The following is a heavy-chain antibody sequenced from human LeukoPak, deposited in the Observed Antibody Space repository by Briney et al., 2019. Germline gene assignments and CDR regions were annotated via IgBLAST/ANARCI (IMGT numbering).Heavy chain of an antibody. V-gene: IGHV3-30*18. Sequence: GGSLRLSCPPSGFTFRNYAMHGFRQAQGKGREWVAVISNDGRNKYYIDSVKGRFTISRDDSTNTLHLQMNSLRAEDTAVYYCAKDRSWTFDYWGLGTLVTVSS. J-gene: IGHJ4*02. D-gene: IGHD1-26*01. CDR2: ISNDGRNK. CDR1: GFTFRNYA. CDR3: AKDRSWTFDY.